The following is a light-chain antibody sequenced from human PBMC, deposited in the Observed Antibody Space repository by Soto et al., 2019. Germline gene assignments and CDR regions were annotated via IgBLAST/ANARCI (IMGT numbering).Light chain of an antibody. CDR2: EAF. Sequence: QSALTQPASVSGSPGQSITISCTGTSSDIGIDKLVSWYQQHPGRAPKIIIYEAFKRPSGVSNRFSGSRSGNTASLTISGLRGEDEADYYCCSYAGSTTWVFGGGTKLTVL. J-gene: IGLJ3*02. CDR1: SSDIGIDKL. V-gene: IGLV2-23*01. CDR3: CSYAGSTTWV.